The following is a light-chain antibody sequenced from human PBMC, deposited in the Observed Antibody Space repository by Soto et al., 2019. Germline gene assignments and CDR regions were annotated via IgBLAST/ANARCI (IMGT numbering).Light chain of an antibody. CDR2: DGS. J-gene: IGKJ1*01. CDR3: QQYNTYS. Sequence: DIQMTQSPSTLSASVGDRVTITCRASQSISTWLAWYQQKPGKAPKFLIFDGSSLQSGVPSRFSGSGSGTEFTLTISSLQPDDFATYYCQQYNTYSFGQGTKVDIK. V-gene: IGKV1-5*01. CDR1: QSISTW.